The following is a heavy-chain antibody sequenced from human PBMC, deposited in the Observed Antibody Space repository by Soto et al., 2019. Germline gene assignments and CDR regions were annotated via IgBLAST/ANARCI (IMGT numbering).Heavy chain of an antibody. CDR1: GGSISSYY. CDR2: IYYSGST. D-gene: IGHD3-10*01. V-gene: IGHV4-59*01. J-gene: IGHJ5*02. Sequence: ETLSLTCTVSGGSISSYYWSWIRQPPGKGLEWIGYIYYSGSTNYNPSLKSRVTISVDTSKNQFSLKLSSVTAADTAVYYCARGNTMVRGVIITSSYWFDPWGQGTLVT. CDR3: ARGNTMVRGVIITSSYWFDP.